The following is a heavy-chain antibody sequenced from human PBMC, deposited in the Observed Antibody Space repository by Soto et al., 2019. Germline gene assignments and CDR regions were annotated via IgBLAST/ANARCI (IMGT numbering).Heavy chain of an antibody. Sequence: EVQLLESGGGLVQPGGSLRLSCAASGCTFSSYAMSWVRQAPGKGREWVSAISAGGGNTYYRDSVKGRFTISRDNSKNTLYLQMNSLRAEDTAVYFCAQTTPSIHWFDPWGQGTLVTVSS. D-gene: IGHD1-1*01. CDR2: ISAGGGNT. J-gene: IGHJ5*02. CDR1: GCTFSSYA. CDR3: AQTTPSIHWFDP. V-gene: IGHV3-23*01.